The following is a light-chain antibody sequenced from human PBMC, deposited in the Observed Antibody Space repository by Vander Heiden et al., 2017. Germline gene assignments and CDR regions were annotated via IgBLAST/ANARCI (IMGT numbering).Light chain of an antibody. Sequence: DIVMTQSQDSLAVSLGERATINCKSSQNVLYSSNNKNYLAWYQQKPGQPPKLLIYWASTRESGVPDRFNGSGSGTDFTLTISSLQAEDVAVYYCQQYYSTPYTFGQGTKLEIK. CDR2: WAS. CDR1: QNVLYSSNNKNY. V-gene: IGKV4-1*01. J-gene: IGKJ2*01. CDR3: QQYYSTPYT.